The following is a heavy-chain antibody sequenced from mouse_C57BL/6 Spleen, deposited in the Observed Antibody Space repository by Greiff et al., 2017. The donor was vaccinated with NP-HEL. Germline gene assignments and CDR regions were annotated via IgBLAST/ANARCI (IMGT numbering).Heavy chain of an antibody. CDR2: IDPSDSYT. V-gene: IGHV1-69*01. CDR1: GYTFTSYW. Sequence: QVQLQQPGAELVMPGASVKLSCKASGYTFTSYWMHWVKQRPGQGLEWIGEIDPSDSYTNYNQKFKGKSTLTVDKSSSTAYMQLSSLTSEDAAVYYGASEGNYYGAFDVWGTGTTVTVSS. CDR3: ASEGNYYGAFDV. J-gene: IGHJ1*03. D-gene: IGHD1-1*01.